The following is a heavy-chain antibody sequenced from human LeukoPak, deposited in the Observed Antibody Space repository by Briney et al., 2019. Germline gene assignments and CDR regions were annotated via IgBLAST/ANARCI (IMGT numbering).Heavy chain of an antibody. Sequence: GGSLRLSCAASGFTFSIYAMHWLRQAPGKGLEWVTVISYDGYNNNYADSVKGGFTISSDNSKNTLYLQMNSLRAEDTAVYYCARATHPGIAVAGTFAYYYGMDVWGQGTTVTVSS. CDR3: ARATHPGIAVAGTFAYYYGMDV. J-gene: IGHJ6*02. CDR1: GFTFSIYA. V-gene: IGHV3-30*04. CDR2: ISYDGYNN. D-gene: IGHD6-19*01.